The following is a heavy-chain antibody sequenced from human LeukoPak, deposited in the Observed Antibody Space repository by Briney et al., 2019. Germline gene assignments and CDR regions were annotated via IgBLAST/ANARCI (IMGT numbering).Heavy chain of an antibody. CDR1: GYSFTSYW. CDR2: IDPSDSYT. V-gene: IGHV5-10-1*01. CDR3: ASQLLYYYGSGSYPPFDI. D-gene: IGHD3-10*01. Sequence: GESLKISCKGSGYSFTSYWISWVRQMPGKGLEWRGRIDPSDSYTNYSPSFQGHVTISADKSISTAYLQWSSLKASDTAMYYCASQLLYYYGSGSYPPFDIWGQGTMVTVSS. J-gene: IGHJ3*02.